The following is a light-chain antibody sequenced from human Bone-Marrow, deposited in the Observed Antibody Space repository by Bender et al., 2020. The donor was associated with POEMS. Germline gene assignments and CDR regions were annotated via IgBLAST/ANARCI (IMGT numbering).Light chain of an antibody. CDR2: DVS. Sequence: QSALAQPASVSGSPGQSITISCTGTSSDLGLYNYVSWYQQRPGKAPKLIIYDVSIRPSGVSNRFSGSKSGNMASLTISGLQAEDEADYYCSSYGGRNSVVIFGGGTKLTVL. CDR1: SSDLGLYNY. J-gene: IGLJ2*01. CDR3: SSYGGRNSVVI. V-gene: IGLV2-14*01.